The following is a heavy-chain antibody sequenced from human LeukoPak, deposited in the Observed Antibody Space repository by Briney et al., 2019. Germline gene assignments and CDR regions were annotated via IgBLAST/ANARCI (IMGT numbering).Heavy chain of an antibody. CDR1: AGTFSSYA. V-gene: IGHV1-69*04. CDR3: ARDLSYYDSSGYYYEIRYLDY. D-gene: IGHD3-22*01. J-gene: IGHJ4*02. Sequence: GASVKVSCKASAGTFSSYAISWVRQAPGQGLEWMGRIIPILGIANYAQKFQGRVTITADKSTSTAYMELSSLRSEDTAVYYCARDLSYYDSSGYYYEIRYLDYWGQGTLVTVSS. CDR2: IIPILGIA.